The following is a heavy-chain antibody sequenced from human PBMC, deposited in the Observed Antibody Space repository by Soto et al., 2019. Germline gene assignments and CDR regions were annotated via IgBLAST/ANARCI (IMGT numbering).Heavy chain of an antibody. CDR3: ATRGYSYGYVNY. Sequence: PGGSLRLSCAASGFTFSSYGMHWVRQAPGKGLEWVAVISHDGSNKYYADSVKGRFTISRDNSKNTLYLQMNSLRAEDTAVYYCATRGYSYGYVNYWGQGTLVTVSS. J-gene: IGHJ4*02. D-gene: IGHD5-18*01. V-gene: IGHV3-30*03. CDR1: GFTFSSYG. CDR2: ISHDGSNK.